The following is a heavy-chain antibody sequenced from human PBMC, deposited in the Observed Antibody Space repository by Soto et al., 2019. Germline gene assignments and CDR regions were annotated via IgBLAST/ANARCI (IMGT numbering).Heavy chain of an antibody. Sequence: QVQLQQWGAGLLKPSETLSLTCAVYGGAFSGYLWSWIRQTPGKGLEWIGGINDSGDINYNPSLKSRVTILVDSPKKQISLRLSSVTAADSAVYYCARGLILWFGELSRRGGYYYYMDVWGKGTTVTVSS. CDR3: ARGLILWFGELSRRGGYYYYMDV. V-gene: IGHV4-34*01. CDR1: GGAFSGYL. J-gene: IGHJ6*03. D-gene: IGHD3-10*01. CDR2: INDSGDI.